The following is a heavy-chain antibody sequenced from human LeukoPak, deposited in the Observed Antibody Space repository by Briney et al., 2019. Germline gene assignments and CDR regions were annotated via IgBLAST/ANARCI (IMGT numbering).Heavy chain of an antibody. CDR3: ARPRYDFWSGYYTDYFDY. V-gene: IGHV3-30-3*01. J-gene: IGHJ4*02. Sequence: GGSLRLSCAASGFTFSSYAMHWVRQAPGKGLEWVAVISYDGSNKYYADSVKGRFTISRDNSKNTLYLQMNSLRAEDTAVYCCARPRYDFWSGYYTDYFDYWGQGTLVTVSS. CDR1: GFTFSSYA. CDR2: ISYDGSNK. D-gene: IGHD3-3*01.